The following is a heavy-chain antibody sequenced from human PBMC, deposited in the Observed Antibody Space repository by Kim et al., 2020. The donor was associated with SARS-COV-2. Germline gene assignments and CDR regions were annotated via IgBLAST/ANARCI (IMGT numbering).Heavy chain of an antibody. J-gene: IGHJ3*02. CDR2: ISYDGSNK. Sequence: GGSLRLSCAASGFTFSSYAMHWVRQAPGKGLEWVAVISYDGSNKYYADSVKGRFTISRDNSKNTLYLQMNSLRAEDTAVYYCARLENKPRGAFDIWGQGTMVTVSS. CDR1: GFTFSSYA. CDR3: ARLENKPRGAFDI. D-gene: IGHD3-3*01. V-gene: IGHV3-30*04.